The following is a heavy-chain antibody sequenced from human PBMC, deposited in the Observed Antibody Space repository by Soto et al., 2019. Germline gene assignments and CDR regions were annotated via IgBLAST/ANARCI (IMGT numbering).Heavy chain of an antibody. D-gene: IGHD2-21*02. CDR1: GYIFTSYY. CDR3: ARSIVVVTALDY. Sequence: ASVKVSCKAVGYIFTSYYIHWVRQAPGQGLEWMGLINPSGGSTNYAQKFQGRVTVTRDTSTSTVYMELSGLGSEDTAVYFCARSIVVVTALDYWGQGTLVTVSS. V-gene: IGHV1-46*01. CDR2: INPSGGST. J-gene: IGHJ4*02.